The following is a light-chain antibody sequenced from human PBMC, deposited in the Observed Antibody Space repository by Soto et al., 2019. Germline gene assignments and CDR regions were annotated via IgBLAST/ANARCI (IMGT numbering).Light chain of an antibody. CDR1: SSNTGSNY. CDR2: RNN. Sequence: QSVLTQPPSASGTPGQRVTISCSGSSSNTGSNYVYWYQQLTGAAPKLLIYRNNQRPSGVPDRLSGSKSGTSASLAISGLRSEDEADYYCATWDDSLSGHWVFGGGTKVTVL. J-gene: IGLJ3*02. CDR3: ATWDDSLSGHWV. V-gene: IGLV1-47*01.